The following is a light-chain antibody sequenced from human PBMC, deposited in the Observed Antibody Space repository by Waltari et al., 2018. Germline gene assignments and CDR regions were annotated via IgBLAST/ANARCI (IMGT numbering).Light chain of an antibody. V-gene: IGKV3-20*01. Sequence: LVLTQSPGTLSLSPGERATLSCRARQSVSSSYLAWYQQRPGQAPRPLIYGASSRATGIPDRFSGSGSGTDFTLTISRLEPEDFAVYYCQHYDGSHMWTFGQGTKVEIK. CDR1: QSVSSSY. J-gene: IGKJ1*01. CDR3: QHYDGSHMWT. CDR2: GAS.